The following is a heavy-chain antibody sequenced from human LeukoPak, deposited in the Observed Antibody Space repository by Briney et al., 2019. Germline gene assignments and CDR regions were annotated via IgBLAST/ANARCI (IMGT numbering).Heavy chain of an antibody. V-gene: IGHV4-61*01. CDR2: VFYSGNT. CDR3: ARASDDYINNWFDP. CDR1: GGSISSSSYY. D-gene: IGHD4-11*01. J-gene: IGHJ5*02. Sequence: SETLSLTCTVSGGSISSSSYYWNWIRQPPGKGLEWIGYVFYSGNTNYNPSLKSRVTISVDASKSQLSLKLSSVTAADTAVYYWARASDDYINNWFDPWGQGTLVIVSS.